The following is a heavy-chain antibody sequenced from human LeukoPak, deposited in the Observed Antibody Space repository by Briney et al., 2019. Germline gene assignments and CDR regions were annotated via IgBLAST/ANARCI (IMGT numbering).Heavy chain of an antibody. CDR2: MNADGSTT. D-gene: IGHD6-13*01. Sequence: GGSLRLSCAPSGFTFSTYWMIWVRRAPGKGLEYVSHMNADGSTTNYADSVKGRFTISRDNAKNTLYLQMDSLRAEDTAVYYCAKPSPPTGAAAEGWGQGTLVTVSS. J-gene: IGHJ4*02. V-gene: IGHV3-74*01. CDR3: AKPSPPTGAAAEG. CDR1: GFTFSTYW.